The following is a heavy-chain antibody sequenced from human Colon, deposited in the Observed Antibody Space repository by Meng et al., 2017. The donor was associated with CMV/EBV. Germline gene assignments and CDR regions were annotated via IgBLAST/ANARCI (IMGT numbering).Heavy chain of an antibody. Sequence: QVQLVQSGAEVKKPGASVKVSCKTSGYTFTNFGISWVRQAPGQGLEWMAYISPYNGDTNYAQRFQGRVALTTDTSTSTVYMELWSLTSDDTAMYYCARELARGGYWGQGTLVTVSS. CDR2: ISPYNGDT. CDR3: ARELARGGY. V-gene: IGHV1-18*01. J-gene: IGHJ4*02. CDR1: GYTFTNFG.